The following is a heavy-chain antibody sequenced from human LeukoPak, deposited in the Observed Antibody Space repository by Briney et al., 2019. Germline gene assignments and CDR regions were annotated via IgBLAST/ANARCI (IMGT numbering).Heavy chain of an antibody. Sequence: SVKVSCKASGGTFSSYTISWVRQAPGQGLEWMGRIIPILGIANYAQKFQGRVTITADKSTSTAYMELSSLRSEDTAVYYCARDIARDSYSPFDYWGQGTLVTVSS. V-gene: IGHV1-69*04. J-gene: IGHJ4*02. CDR3: ARDIARDSYSPFDY. CDR2: IIPILGIA. D-gene: IGHD4-4*01. CDR1: GGTFSSYT.